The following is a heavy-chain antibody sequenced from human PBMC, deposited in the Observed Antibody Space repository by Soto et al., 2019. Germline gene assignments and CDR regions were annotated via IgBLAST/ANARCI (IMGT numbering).Heavy chain of an antibody. D-gene: IGHD5-12*01. V-gene: IGHV1-69*06. CDR1: GGAFSSYA. CDR2: IIPIFGTA. J-gene: IGHJ4*02. CDR3: AREVWPATDGYNGYYFDY. Sequence: SVKVSCKASGGAFSSYAISWVRQAPGQGLEWMGGIIPIFGTANYAQKFQGRVTITADKSTSTAYMELSSLRSEDTAVYYCAREVWPATDGYNGYYFDYWGQGTLVTVSS.